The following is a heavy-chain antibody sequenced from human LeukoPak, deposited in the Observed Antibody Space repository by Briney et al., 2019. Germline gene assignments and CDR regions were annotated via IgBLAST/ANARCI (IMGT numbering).Heavy chain of an antibody. Sequence: SETLSLTCSVSGGSISSYYWSWIRQPAGKGLEWIGRIHTTGGTRYNPSLRSRITMSLDASKNQFTLKLSSVTAADTAVYYCARDLALGYCPSSSCSSPLFDYWGQGTLVTVSS. CDR2: IHTTGGT. CDR3: ARDLALGYCPSSSCSSPLFDY. V-gene: IGHV4-4*07. CDR1: GGSISSYY. J-gene: IGHJ4*02. D-gene: IGHD2-2*01.